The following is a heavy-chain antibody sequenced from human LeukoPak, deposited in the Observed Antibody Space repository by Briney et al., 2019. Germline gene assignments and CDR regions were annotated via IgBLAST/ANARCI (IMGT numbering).Heavy chain of an antibody. Sequence: GGSLRLSCAASGFTFSNYWIHWVRQAPGKGLVWVSRINSDGINTSYADSVKGRFTISRDNVKNSLYLQMNSLRAEDTAFYYCARGGITIFGGIIYQDYWGQGTLVTVSS. CDR2: INSDGINT. CDR1: GFTFSNYW. V-gene: IGHV3-74*01. J-gene: IGHJ4*02. D-gene: IGHD3-3*01. CDR3: ARGGITIFGGIIYQDY.